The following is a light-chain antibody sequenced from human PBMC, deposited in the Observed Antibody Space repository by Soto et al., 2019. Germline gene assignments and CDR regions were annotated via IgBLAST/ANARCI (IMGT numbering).Light chain of an antibody. CDR1: QSDFSNN. V-gene: IGKV3-20*01. Sequence: EIVLTQTPGTLSLSPGERATLSCRASQSDFSNNLAWYQQKLGQAPRLLIYLASSRAAGIPDRFSGSGSGTDFTLTISRLEPEDFAVYYCQQYGSSPWTFGQGTKVEVK. CDR2: LAS. J-gene: IGKJ1*01. CDR3: QQYGSSPWT.